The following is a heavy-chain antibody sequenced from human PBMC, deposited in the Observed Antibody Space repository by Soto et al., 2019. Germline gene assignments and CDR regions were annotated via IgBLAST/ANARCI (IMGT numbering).Heavy chain of an antibody. CDR3: ARERYQVLSDGMDV. J-gene: IGHJ6*02. CDR1: GFTFSDYY. V-gene: IGHV1-2*02. D-gene: IGHD2-2*01. CDR2: LNPKSGGT. Sequence: AASVKVSCKASGFTFSDYYMHWVREAPGQGLEWMGWLNPKSGGTTYAQKFQGRLTLSRDTSINTAYMELSRLSIDDTALYYCARERYQVLSDGMDVWGQGTTVTVYS.